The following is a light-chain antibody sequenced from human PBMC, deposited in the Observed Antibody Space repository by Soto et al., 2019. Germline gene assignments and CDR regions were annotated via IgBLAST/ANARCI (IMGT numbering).Light chain of an antibody. J-gene: IGLJ1*01. Sequence: QSALSHPPSASWSPGQSVAISCTGTKNDIGVYDFVSWYQHHPGKAPRLIIYEVVQRPSGVPDRFSGSKSGNTASLTVSGLQAADEADHFCKSYAGSNNYVFGSGTKVTVL. CDR3: KSYAGSNNYV. CDR1: KNDIGVYDF. CDR2: EVV. V-gene: IGLV2-8*01.